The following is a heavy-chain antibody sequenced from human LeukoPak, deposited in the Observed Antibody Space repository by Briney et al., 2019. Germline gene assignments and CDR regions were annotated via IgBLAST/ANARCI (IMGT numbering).Heavy chain of an antibody. V-gene: IGHV4-39*07. D-gene: IGHD3-10*01. J-gene: IGHJ4*02. CDR2: IYYSGST. CDR3: ARDDYYGSGSHLY. Sequence: KSSETLSLTCTVSGGSISSSSYYWGWIRQPPGKGLEWIGSIYYSGSTYYNPSLKSRVTISVDKSKNQFSLKLSSVTAADTAVYYCARDDYYGSGSHLYWGQGTLVTVSS. CDR1: GGSISSSSYY.